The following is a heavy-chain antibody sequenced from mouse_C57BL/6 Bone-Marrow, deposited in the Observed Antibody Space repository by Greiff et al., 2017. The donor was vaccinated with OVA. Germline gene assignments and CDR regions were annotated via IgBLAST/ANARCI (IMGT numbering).Heavy chain of an antibody. Sequence: EVQLQQSGPELVKPGASVTIPCKASGYTFTDYNMDWVKQSHGKSLEWIVDINHNNGGHIYNQKFKGKATLTVDKSSSTAYMELRSLTSEDTAVYYCARGATVDYFDYWGQGTTLTVSS. CDR3: ARGATVDYFDY. J-gene: IGHJ2*01. D-gene: IGHD1-1*01. CDR2: INHNNGGH. CDR1: GYTFTDYN. V-gene: IGHV1-18*01.